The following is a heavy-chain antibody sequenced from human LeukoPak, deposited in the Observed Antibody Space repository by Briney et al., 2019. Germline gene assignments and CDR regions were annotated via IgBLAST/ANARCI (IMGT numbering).Heavy chain of an antibody. J-gene: IGHJ5*02. CDR3: ARDPYSSGFKWFDP. Sequence: ASVKVSCKASGYTFTSYGISWVRQAPGQGLEWMGWISAYNGNTNYAQKLQGRVTITTDTSTSTAYMELRSLRSDDTAVYYCARDPYSSGFKWFDPWGQGTLVTVSS. V-gene: IGHV1-18*01. D-gene: IGHD6-19*01. CDR2: ISAYNGNT. CDR1: GYTFTSYG.